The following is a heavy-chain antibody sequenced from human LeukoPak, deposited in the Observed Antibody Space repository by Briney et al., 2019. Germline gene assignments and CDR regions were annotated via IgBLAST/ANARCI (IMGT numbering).Heavy chain of an antibody. V-gene: IGHV1-18*01. Sequence: GASVKVSCKASGYTFTSYGISWVRQAPGQGLEWMGWISAYNGNTNYAQKLQGGVTMTTDTSTSTAYMELRSLRSDDTAVYYCAREVGYCSSTSCSGIDYWGQGTLVTVSS. CDR3: AREVGYCSSTSCSGIDY. CDR2: ISAYNGNT. D-gene: IGHD2-2*01. CDR1: GYTFTSYG. J-gene: IGHJ4*02.